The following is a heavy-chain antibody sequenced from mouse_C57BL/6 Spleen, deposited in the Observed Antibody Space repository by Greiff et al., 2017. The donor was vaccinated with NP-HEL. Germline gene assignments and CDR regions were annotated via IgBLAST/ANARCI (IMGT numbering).Heavy chain of an antibody. CDR2: INYDGSST. D-gene: IGHD1-1*01. J-gene: IGHJ4*01. CDR1: GFTFSDYY. CDR3: ARAYGYAMDY. Sequence: DVHLVESEGGLVQPGSSMKLSCTASGFTFSDYYMAWVRQVPEKGLEWVANINYDGSSTYYLDSLKSRFIISRDNAKNILYLQMSSLKSEDTATYYCARAYGYAMDYWGQGTSVTVSS. V-gene: IGHV5-16*01.